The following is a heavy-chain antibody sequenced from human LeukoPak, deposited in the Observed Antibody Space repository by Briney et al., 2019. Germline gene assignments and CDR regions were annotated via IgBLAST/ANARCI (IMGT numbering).Heavy chain of an antibody. J-gene: IGHJ6*02. Sequence: GESLKISCKGSGYSFTSYWVGWVRQMPGKGLEWMGIIYPGDSVTRYSPSFQGQVTISADKSISTAYLQWSSLKASDTAMYYCARQSYYCTNGVCNYYYYGMDVWGQGTTVTVSS. D-gene: IGHD2-8*01. CDR2: IYPGDSVT. CDR3: ARQSYYCTNGVCNYYYYGMDV. CDR1: GYSFTSYW. V-gene: IGHV5-51*01.